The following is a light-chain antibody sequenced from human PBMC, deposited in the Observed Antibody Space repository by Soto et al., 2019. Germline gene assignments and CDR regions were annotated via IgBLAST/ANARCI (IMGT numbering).Light chain of an antibody. CDR2: EGS. Sequence: QSALTQPASVSGSPGQSITISCTGTSSDIGGYNLVSWYQQHPGKAPKVMIYEGSKRPSGVSNRFSGSKSGNTASLTISGLPAEDEADYYCCSYAGSSTPYVFGTGTKVTVL. CDR3: CSYAGSSTPYV. J-gene: IGLJ1*01. CDR1: SSDIGGYNL. V-gene: IGLV2-23*01.